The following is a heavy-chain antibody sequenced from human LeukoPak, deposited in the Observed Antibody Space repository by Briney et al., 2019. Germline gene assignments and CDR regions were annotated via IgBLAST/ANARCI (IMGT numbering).Heavy chain of an antibody. CDR3: ASGYSGSAKDY. CDR1: GYTFTSYD. CDR2: INPNSGGT. D-gene: IGHD1-26*01. Sequence: GASVKVSCKASGYTFTSYDINWVRQATGQGLEWMGWINPNSGGTNYAQKFQGRVTMTRDTSISTAYMELSRLRSDDTAVYYCASGYSGSAKDYWGQGTLVTVSS. V-gene: IGHV1-2*02. J-gene: IGHJ4*02.